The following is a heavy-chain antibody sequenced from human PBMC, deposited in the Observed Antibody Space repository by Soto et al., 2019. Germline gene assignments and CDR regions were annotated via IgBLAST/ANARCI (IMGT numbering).Heavy chain of an antibody. J-gene: IGHJ6*02. V-gene: IGHV3-33*01. Sequence: PGGSLRLSCAASGFTFSSYGMHWVRQAPGKGLEWVAVIWYDGSNKYYADSVKGRFTISRDNSKNTLYLQMNSLRAEDTAVYYCMETLTPMNVWGQGTTVTVSS. CDR3: METLTPMNV. CDR1: GFTFSSYG. CDR2: IWYDGSNK. D-gene: IGHD4-17*01.